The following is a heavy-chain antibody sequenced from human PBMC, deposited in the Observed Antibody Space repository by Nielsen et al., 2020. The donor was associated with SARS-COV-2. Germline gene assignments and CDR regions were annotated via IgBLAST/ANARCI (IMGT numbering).Heavy chain of an antibody. Sequence: SETLSLTCTVSGSSFSRYYWSWIRQTPGKGLEWFAYFYYRGSTNYNPSFKSRVTILVDTTKNQFSLKLNSVSAADTAVYYCAREIEWNSFDYWGQGTLVTVSS. D-gene: IGHD1-7*01. J-gene: IGHJ4*02. V-gene: IGHV4-59*13. CDR1: GSSFSRYY. CDR3: AREIEWNSFDY. CDR2: FYYRGST.